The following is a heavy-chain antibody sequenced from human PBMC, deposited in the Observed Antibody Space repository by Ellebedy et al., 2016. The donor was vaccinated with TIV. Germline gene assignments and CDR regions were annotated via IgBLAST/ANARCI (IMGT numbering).Heavy chain of an antibody. CDR2: INPNSGGT. CDR1: GYTFVSYG. CDR3: VRAGSNSWFYSFDY. J-gene: IGHJ4*02. V-gene: IGHV1-2*02. Sequence: ASVKVSCKTSGYTFVSYGITWVRQAPGQGLEWMGWINPNSGGTNYAQKFQGRVTMTRDTSISTAYMELSRLRSDDTAVYYCVRAGSNSWFYSFDYWGQGTLVTVSS. D-gene: IGHD6-13*01.